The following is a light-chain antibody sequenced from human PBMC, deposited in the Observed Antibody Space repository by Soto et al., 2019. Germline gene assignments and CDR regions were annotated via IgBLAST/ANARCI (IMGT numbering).Light chain of an antibody. CDR2: DAS. CDR1: QSVSYY. Sequence: EILMTQSPATLSVSPGERVTFSCRASQSVSYYLAWYQQKPGQAPRLLIYDASNRATGTPARFSGSGSGTDFTLTISSLEPEDFAVYYCQQRSNWPPSITFGQGTRLEIK. CDR3: QQRSNWPPSIT. J-gene: IGKJ5*01. V-gene: IGKV3-11*01.